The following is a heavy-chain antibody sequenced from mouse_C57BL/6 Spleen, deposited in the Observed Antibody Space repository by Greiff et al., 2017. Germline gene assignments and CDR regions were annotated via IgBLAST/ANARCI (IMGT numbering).Heavy chain of an antibody. CDR2: INPGSGGT. CDR1: GYAFTNYL. Sequence: QVQLQQSGAELVRPGTSVKVSCKASGYAFTNYLIEWVKQRPGQGLEWIGVINPGSGGTNYNEKLKGKATLTADKSSSTAYMQLSSLTSEDSAVYFCARSRTANCFFDYWGQGTTLTVSS. V-gene: IGHV1-54*01. CDR3: ARSRTANCFFDY. J-gene: IGHJ2*01. D-gene: IGHD3-3*01.